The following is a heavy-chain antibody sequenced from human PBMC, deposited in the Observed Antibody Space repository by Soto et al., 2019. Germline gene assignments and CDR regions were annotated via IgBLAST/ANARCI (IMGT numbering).Heavy chain of an antibody. CDR3: AKETATGGGAFDI. CDR2: ILVGGST. Sequence: GGSLRLSCAASGFTCRSYDMSWVRQAPGKGLEWVSTILVGGSTHYPDSVKGRFTISRDNSKNTVFLQMNSLTAGDTAVYYCAKETATGGGAFDICGQGTMVTVSS. V-gene: IGHV3-23*01. CDR1: GFTCRSYD. J-gene: IGHJ3*02. D-gene: IGHD2-8*02.